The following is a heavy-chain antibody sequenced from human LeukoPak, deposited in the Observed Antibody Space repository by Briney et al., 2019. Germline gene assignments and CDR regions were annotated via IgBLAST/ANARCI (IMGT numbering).Heavy chain of an antibody. CDR2: SSSGSTK. J-gene: IGHJ4*02. D-gene: IGHD3-10*01. V-gene: IGHV3-48*03. Sequence: GGSLRLSCAASGFTFSSCEMNWVRQAPGKGLEWVSSSGSTKYYADSVKGRITISGDNAKKSMYLQMNSLRAEDTAVYYCARAFGSGSYSFWGQGTLVSVSS. CDR1: GFTFSSCE. CDR3: ARAFGSGSYSF.